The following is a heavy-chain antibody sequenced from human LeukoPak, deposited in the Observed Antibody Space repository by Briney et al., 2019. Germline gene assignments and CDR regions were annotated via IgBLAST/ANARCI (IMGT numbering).Heavy chain of an antibody. J-gene: IGHJ4*02. CDR2: IKSKTDGGTT. Sequence: GGSLRHSCAASGFTFSNAWMSWVRQAPGKGLEWVGRIKSKTDGGTTDYAAPVKGRFTISRDDSKNTLYLQMNSLKTEDTAVYYCTTGTTYDSSGYYYDEFFDYWGQGTLVTVSS. D-gene: IGHD3-22*01. CDR3: TTGTTYDSSGYYYDEFFDY. CDR1: GFTFSNAW. V-gene: IGHV3-15*01.